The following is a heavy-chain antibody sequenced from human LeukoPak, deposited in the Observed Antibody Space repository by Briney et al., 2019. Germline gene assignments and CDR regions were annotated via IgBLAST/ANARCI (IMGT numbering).Heavy chain of an antibody. CDR1: GFTVSSNY. CDR2: IKQDGSEK. J-gene: IGHJ4*02. V-gene: IGHV3-7*01. Sequence: GGSLRLSCAASGFTVSSNYMNWVRQAPGKGLEWVANIKQDGSEKYYVDSVKGRFTISRDNAKNSLYLQMNSLRAEDTAVYYCARDQNDYFDYWGQGTLVTVSS. CDR3: ARDQNDYFDY.